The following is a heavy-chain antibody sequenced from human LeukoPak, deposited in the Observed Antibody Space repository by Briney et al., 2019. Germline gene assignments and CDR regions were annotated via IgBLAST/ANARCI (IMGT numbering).Heavy chain of an antibody. CDR2: IKQDGIEK. CDR1: GFTFSSYW. CDR3: AREVGPVYYDFWSGYYYYYYMDV. Sequence: GGSLRLSCAASGFTFSSYWMSWVRQAPGKGLEWVANIKQDGIEKYYVDSVKGRFTISRDDAKNSLYLQMNSLRAEDTAVYYCAREVGPVYYDFWSGYYYYYYMDVWGKGTTVNVSS. V-gene: IGHV3-7*01. J-gene: IGHJ6*03. D-gene: IGHD3-3*01.